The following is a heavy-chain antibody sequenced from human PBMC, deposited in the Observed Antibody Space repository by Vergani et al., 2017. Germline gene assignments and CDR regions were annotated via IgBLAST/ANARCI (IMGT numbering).Heavy chain of an antibody. Sequence: QVQLVESGGGVVQPGRSLRLSCAASGFTFSSYAMHWVRQAPGQGLEWVAVISYDGSNKYYADSVKGRFTISRDKSKTTLYLKMNSLSAEDTAVYYCARLHCSSTSCPDYWGQGTLVTVSS. D-gene: IGHD2-2*01. CDR2: ISYDGSNK. J-gene: IGHJ4*02. CDR1: GFTFSSYA. CDR3: ARLHCSSTSCPDY. V-gene: IGHV3-30-3*01.